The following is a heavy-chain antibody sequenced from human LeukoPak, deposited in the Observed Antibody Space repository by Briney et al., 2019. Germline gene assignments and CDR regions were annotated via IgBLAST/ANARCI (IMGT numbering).Heavy chain of an antibody. Sequence: ASVKVSCKASGYTFTGYYMHWVRQAPGQGLEWMGWINPNSGGTNYAQKFQGRVTMTRDTSISTAYMELSRLRSDDTAVYYCARDPGYYGDSYYFDYWGQGTLVTVSS. CDR2: INPNSGGT. D-gene: IGHD4-17*01. V-gene: IGHV1-2*02. J-gene: IGHJ4*02. CDR3: ARDPGYYGDSYYFDY. CDR1: GYTFTGYY.